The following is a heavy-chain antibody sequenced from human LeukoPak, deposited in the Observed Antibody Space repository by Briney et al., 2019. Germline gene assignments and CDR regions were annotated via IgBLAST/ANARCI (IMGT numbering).Heavy chain of an antibody. Sequence: SQTLSLTCTVSGGSISSGDYYWSWIRQPPGKGLEWIGYIYYSGSTYYNPSLKSRVTISVDTSKNQFSLKLSSVTAADTAVYYCARVGYYDSSGYDFDYWGQGTLVTVSS. CDR1: GGSISSGDYY. CDR3: ARVGYYDSSGYDFDY. CDR2: IYYSGST. J-gene: IGHJ4*02. D-gene: IGHD3-22*01. V-gene: IGHV4-30-4*01.